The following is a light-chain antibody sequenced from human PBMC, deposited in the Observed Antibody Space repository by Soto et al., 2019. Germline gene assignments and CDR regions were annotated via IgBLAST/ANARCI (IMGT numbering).Light chain of an antibody. CDR2: GAS. Sequence: EIVLTQSPGTLSLSPGERATLSCRASQSVNNNYLVWYQQNPGQPPRLLIYGASSRATGIPDRFSGSGSGTEFTLTISRLEPEDFAEYYCQHYGSSPFTCGPGTKVAIK. CDR1: QSVNNNY. V-gene: IGKV3-20*01. CDR3: QHYGSSPFT. J-gene: IGKJ3*01.